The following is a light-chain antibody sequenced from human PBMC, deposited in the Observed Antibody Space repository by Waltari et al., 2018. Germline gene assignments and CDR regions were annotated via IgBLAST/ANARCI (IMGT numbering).Light chain of an antibody. CDR1: QSVSSK. J-gene: IGKJ4*01. CDR3: QQYNNWPLT. V-gene: IGKV3-15*01. CDR2: DTS. Sequence: EIVMTQSPATLSVSPGDRATLSCMASQSVSSKLAWYQQKSGQAPRLVIYDTSTRATGIPARFSGSGSGTEFTLTISSLQSEDFAAYYCQQYNNWPLTFGGGTKVEIK.